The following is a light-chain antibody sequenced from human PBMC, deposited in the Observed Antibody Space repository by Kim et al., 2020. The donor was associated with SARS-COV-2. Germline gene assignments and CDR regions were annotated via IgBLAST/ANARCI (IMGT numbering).Light chain of an antibody. V-gene: IGLV2-14*03. CDR3: SSYTRSTTNYV. Sequence: QSITSSCTATSSDVGGYNYVSWYQQHPGKAPKLMIYAVSNRPSGVSNRFSGSKSGNTASLTISGLQAEDEADYYCSSYTRSTTNYVFGTGTKVTVL. CDR1: SSDVGGYNY. J-gene: IGLJ1*01. CDR2: AVS.